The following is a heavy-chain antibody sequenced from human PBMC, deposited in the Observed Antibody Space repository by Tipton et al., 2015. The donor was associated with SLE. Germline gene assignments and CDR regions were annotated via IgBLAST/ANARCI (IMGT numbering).Heavy chain of an antibody. D-gene: IGHD6-6*01. Sequence: TLSLTCTVSGGSISSSSYYWGWIRQPPGKGLEWIGSIYYSGSTYYNPSLKSRVTISVDTSKNQFSLKLSSVTAADTAVYYCARHPGARHFGYWGQGTLVTVSS. CDR3: ARHPGARHFGY. CDR1: GGSISSSSYY. CDR2: IYYSGST. J-gene: IGHJ4*02. V-gene: IGHV4-39*07.